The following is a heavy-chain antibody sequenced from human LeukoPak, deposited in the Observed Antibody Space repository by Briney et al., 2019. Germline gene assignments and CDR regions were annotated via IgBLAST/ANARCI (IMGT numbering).Heavy chain of an antibody. CDR3: AKFTLNYCSSTCCYGDYYYYYGMDV. CDR2: ISGSGGST. V-gene: IGHV3-23*01. CDR1: GFTFSSYA. Sequence: HPGGSLRLSCAASGFTFSSYAMSWVRQAPGKGLEWVSAISGSGGSTYYADSVKGRFTISRDNSKNTLYLQMNSLRAEDTAVYYCAKFTLNYCSSTCCYGDYYYYYGMDVWGQGTTVTVSS. D-gene: IGHD2-2*01. J-gene: IGHJ6*02.